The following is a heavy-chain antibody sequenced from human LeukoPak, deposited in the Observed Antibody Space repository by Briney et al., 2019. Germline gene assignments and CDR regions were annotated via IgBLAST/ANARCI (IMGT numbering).Heavy chain of an antibody. D-gene: IGHD3-9*01. CDR1: GGFISSSSYY. CDR2: IYYSGST. CDR3: ARSIYDILTGYSFDY. J-gene: IGHJ4*02. Sequence: SETLSLTCTVSGGFISSSSYYWGWIRQPPGKGLEWIGSIYYSGSTYYNPSLKSRVTISVDTSKNQFSLKLSSVTAADTAVYYCARSIYDILTGYSFDYWGQGTLVTVSS. V-gene: IGHV4-39*01.